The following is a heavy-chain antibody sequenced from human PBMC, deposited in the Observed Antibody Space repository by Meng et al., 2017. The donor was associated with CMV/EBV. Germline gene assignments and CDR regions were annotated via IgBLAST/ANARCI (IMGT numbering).Heavy chain of an antibody. Sequence: GGSLRLSCAASGFTFSSYGMHWVRQAPGKGLEWVAVISYDGSNKYYADSVKGRFTISRDNSKNTLYLQMNSLRAEDTAVYYCAKDKSHSVYYYYGMDVWGQGTTVTVSS. D-gene: IGHD3-10*01. J-gene: IGHJ6*02. CDR1: GFTFSSYG. V-gene: IGHV3-30*12. CDR3: AKDKSHSVYYYYGMDV. CDR2: ISYDGSNK.